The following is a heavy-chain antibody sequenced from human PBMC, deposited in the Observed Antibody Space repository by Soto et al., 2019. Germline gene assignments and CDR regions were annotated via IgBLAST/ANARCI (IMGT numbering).Heavy chain of an antibody. J-gene: IGHJ4*02. CDR1: GFTFSSYS. CDR3: ASMPREYSGYDLGY. Sequence: EVQLVESGGGLVKPGGSLRLSCAASGFTFSSYSMNWVRQAPGKGLEWVSSISSSSSYIYYADSVKGRFTISRDNAKNSLYLQMNSLGAEDTAVYYCASMPREYSGYDLGYWGQGTLVTVSS. V-gene: IGHV3-21*01. CDR2: ISSSSSYI. D-gene: IGHD5-12*01.